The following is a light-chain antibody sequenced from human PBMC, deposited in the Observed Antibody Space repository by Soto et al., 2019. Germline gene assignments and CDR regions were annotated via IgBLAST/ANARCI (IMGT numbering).Light chain of an antibody. CDR3: QVWDSSSDHYF. V-gene: IGLV3-21*02. CDR1: IGSKS. Sequence: SYELTQPPSVSVAPGQTARISCGGNIGSKSVHWYQQKSGQAPVLVVYEDSDRPPGIPERISGSNSGNTATLTISRVEAGDEAEYYCQVWDSSSDHYFFGTGTKLTVL. J-gene: IGLJ1*01. CDR2: EDS.